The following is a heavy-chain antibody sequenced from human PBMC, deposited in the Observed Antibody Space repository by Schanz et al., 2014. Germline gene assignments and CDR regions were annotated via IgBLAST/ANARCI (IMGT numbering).Heavy chain of an antibody. CDR1: GFTVSANY. Sequence: VQLVESGGGLVQPGGSLRLSCAVSGFTVSANYMIWVRQAPGKGPEWVALVWSDGNTKYYVDSVKGRFTISRDNSMNTLHLQMDGLRVEDTAVYYCARDAVALVPEYFMDVWGKGTPVTVSS. J-gene: IGHJ6*03. CDR2: VWSDGNTK. D-gene: IGHD2-15*01. V-gene: IGHV3-33*08. CDR3: ARDAVALVPEYFMDV.